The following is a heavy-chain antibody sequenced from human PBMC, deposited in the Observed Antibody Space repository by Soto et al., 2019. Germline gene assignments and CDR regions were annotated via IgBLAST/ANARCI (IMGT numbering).Heavy chain of an antibody. V-gene: IGHV4-31*03. CDR2: IYYSGST. D-gene: IGHD3-9*01. J-gene: IGHJ3*02. CDR3: AREATIYGRKNDAFDI. CDR1: GGSISSGGYY. Sequence: QVQLQESGPGLVKPSQTLSLTCTVSGGSISSGGYYWSWIRQHPGKGLEWIGYIYYSGSTYYNPSLKSRVTISVDTSKNQFFLKLSSVTAADTAVYYCAREATIYGRKNDAFDIWGQGTMVTVSS.